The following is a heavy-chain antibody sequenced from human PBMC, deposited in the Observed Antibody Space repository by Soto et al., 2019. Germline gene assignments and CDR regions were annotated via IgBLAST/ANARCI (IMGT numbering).Heavy chain of an antibody. Sequence: LSLTCAVPGHSIGTYNCWAWIPQPPGKGLECLVYIYYTGTTYYNLSLKSRVTMSVDTARDQFSLILSSVTAADTAVYYCARTSRLKTGHLDYWGQGALVTVSS. J-gene: IGHJ4*02. V-gene: IGHV4-28*01. D-gene: IGHD3-9*01. CDR2: IYYTGTT. CDR1: GHSIGTYNC. CDR3: ARTSRLKTGHLDY.